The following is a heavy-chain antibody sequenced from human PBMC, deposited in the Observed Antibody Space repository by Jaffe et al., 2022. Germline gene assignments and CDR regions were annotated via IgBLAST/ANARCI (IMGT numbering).Heavy chain of an antibody. CDR2: IYTSGST. J-gene: IGHJ4*02. CDR3: ARVPGD. CDR1: GGSISSGSYY. Sequence: QVQLQESGPGLVKPSQTLSLTCTVSGGSISSGSYYWSWIRQPAGKGLEWIGRIYTSGSTNYNPSLKSRVTISVDTSKNQFSLKLSSVTAADTAVYYCARVPGDWGQGTLVTVSS. V-gene: IGHV4-61*02.